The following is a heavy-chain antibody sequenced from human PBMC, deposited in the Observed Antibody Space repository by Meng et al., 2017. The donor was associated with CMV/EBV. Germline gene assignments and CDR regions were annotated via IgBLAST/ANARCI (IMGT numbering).Heavy chain of an antibody. CDR2: TRYDASKK. D-gene: IGHD5-12*01. CDR3: AKDWGRYSGHGDAFDI. Sequence: GGSLRLSCAASGFTFSSYGMGWVRQAPGKGLEWAAFTRYDASKKYYVDSVKGRFTISRDNSKNTLYLQMSSLRAEDTAVYHCAKDWGRYSGHGDAFDIWGQGTMVTVSS. V-gene: IGHV3-30*02. CDR1: GFTFSSYG. J-gene: IGHJ3*02.